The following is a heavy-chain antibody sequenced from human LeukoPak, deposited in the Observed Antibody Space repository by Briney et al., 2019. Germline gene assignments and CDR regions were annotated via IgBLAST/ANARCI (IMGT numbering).Heavy chain of an antibody. CDR1: GGSISSSRHY. Sequence: PSETLSLTCTVSGGSISSSRHYWGWIRQPPGKGLEWIGYIYHSGRTYYNPSLKSRVTISVDTSKNQFSLKLSSVTAADTAVYYCARHGTISSESYFDYWGQGALVTVSS. V-gene: IGHV4-31*03. D-gene: IGHD1-14*01. CDR3: ARHGTISSESYFDY. CDR2: IYHSGRT. J-gene: IGHJ4*02.